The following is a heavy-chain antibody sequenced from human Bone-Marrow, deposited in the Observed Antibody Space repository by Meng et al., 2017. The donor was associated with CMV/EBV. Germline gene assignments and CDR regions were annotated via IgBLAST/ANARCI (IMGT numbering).Heavy chain of an antibody. V-gene: IGHV3-7*01. J-gene: IGHJ3*02. CDR2: INLYGSEK. Sequence: GGSLRLSCVASGFSFSKHWMSWVRQAPGKGLEYLANINLYGSEKYYMDSVKGRFTISRDNAKNSLFLQMNSLRAEDTAVYYCVTDQDRLGGIWGQGTMFTVSS. CDR1: GFSFSKHW. D-gene: IGHD5-12*01. CDR3: VTDQDRLGGI.